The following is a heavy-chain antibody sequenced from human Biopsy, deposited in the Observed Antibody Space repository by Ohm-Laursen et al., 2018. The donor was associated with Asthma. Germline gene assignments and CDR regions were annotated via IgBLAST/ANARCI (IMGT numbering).Heavy chain of an antibody. Sequence: SLRLSCAAAGFVLSQCGMHWVRQAPGKGLEWVSVIYSGGTSHTADSVRGRFTISRDFSKNTLHLQMHSLRVEDTAVYYCARGDSSGWSHYYFDYWGQGTLVTVSS. CDR2: IYSGGTS. J-gene: IGHJ4*02. V-gene: IGHV3-53*01. CDR1: GFVLSQCG. D-gene: IGHD6-19*01. CDR3: ARGDSSGWSHYYFDY.